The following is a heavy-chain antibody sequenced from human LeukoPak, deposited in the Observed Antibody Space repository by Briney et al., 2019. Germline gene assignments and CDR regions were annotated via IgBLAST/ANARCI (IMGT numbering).Heavy chain of an antibody. Sequence: PGGFLRLSCAASGFTFSTYSMNWVRLAPGKGLEWVSGITGSGDTTNYADSVRGRFTISRDSSKNTLYLQMNNLGAEDTAVYFCAKGKWETASYDPWDYWGQGTLVTVSS. CDR1: GFTFSTYS. V-gene: IGHV3-23*01. J-gene: IGHJ4*02. D-gene: IGHD2-21*02. CDR3: AKGKWETASYDPWDY. CDR2: ITGSGDTT.